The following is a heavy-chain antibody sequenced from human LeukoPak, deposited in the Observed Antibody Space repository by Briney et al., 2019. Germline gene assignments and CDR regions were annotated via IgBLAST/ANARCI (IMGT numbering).Heavy chain of an antibody. Sequence: PSETLSLTCTVSGGSISSSSHYWGWIRQPPGKGLEWIGSGSTNYNPSLKSRVTISVDTSKNQFSLKLSSVTAADTAVYYCARDLTYGMDVWGQGTTVTVSS. CDR3: ARDLTYGMDV. CDR1: GGSISSSSHY. J-gene: IGHJ6*02. CDR2: GST. V-gene: IGHV4-39*07.